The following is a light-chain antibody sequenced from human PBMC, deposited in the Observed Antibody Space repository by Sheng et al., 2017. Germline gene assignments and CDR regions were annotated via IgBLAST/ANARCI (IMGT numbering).Light chain of an antibody. J-gene: IGLJ3*02. Sequence: QSVLTQPPSASGTPGQRVTISCSGSSSNIGSNYVYWYQQLPGTAPKPLIYSNNQRPSGVPDRFSGSKSRTSASLAISGLRSEDEADYYCATWDDSLSGWVFGGGTKLTVL. V-gene: IGLV1-47*02. CDR1: SSNIGSNY. CDR3: ATWDDSLSGWV. CDR2: SNN.